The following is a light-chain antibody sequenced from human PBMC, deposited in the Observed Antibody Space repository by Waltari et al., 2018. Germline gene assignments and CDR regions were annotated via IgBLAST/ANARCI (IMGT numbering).Light chain of an antibody. CDR2: DAS. Sequence: DIQMTQSPSSLSVSVGDRVTITCQASQDISNYLNWYQQKPGKAPKLLIYDASNLETGVPSRFSGSGSGTDFTFTISSLQPEDIATCYCQQYANLLSITFGQGTRLEIK. CDR1: QDISNY. J-gene: IGKJ5*01. V-gene: IGKV1-33*01. CDR3: QQYANLLSIT.